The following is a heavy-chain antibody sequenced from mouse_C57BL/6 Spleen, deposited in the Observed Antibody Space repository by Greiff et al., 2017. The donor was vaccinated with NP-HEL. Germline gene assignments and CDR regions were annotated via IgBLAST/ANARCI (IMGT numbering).Heavy chain of an antibody. CDR1: GFTFSSYG. V-gene: IGHV5-6*01. D-gene: IGHD2-5*01. CDR2: ISSGGSYT. J-gene: IGHJ3*01. CDR3: ARGGSKGAWFAY. Sequence: EVKVVESGGDLVKPGGSLKLSCAASGFTFSSYGMSWVRQTPDKRLEWVATISSGGSYTYYPDSVKGRFTISRDNAKNTLYLQMSSLKSEDTAMYYGARGGSKGAWFAYWGQGTLVTVSA.